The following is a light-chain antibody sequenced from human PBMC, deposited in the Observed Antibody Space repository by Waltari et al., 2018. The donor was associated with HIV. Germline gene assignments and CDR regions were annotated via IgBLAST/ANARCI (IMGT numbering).Light chain of an antibody. Sequence: EIVLTQSPGTLSLSPGERATLSCRASQSVSSNSLGWYQQKPGQAPRLLIYGATSRATGIPDRFSGSGSGTDFSLTINRLEPEDFAVYYCQQYNTSPWTFGQGTKVEIK. CDR2: GAT. V-gene: IGKV3-20*01. CDR1: QSVSSNS. J-gene: IGKJ1*01. CDR3: QQYNTSPWT.